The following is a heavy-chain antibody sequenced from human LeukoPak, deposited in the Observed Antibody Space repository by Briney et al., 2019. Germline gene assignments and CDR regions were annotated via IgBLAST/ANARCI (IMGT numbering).Heavy chain of an antibody. CDR1: GAPITSYY. V-gene: IGHV4-4*08. Sequence: SETLSLTCSVSGAPITSYYWTWIRQSPGKGLEWIGYSHASGSTRYNPSLESRLSMSVDTSKNQVSLTLTSVTAADTALYYCARKFGYSSSAYNPHYFDYWGQGTLVTVSS. CDR2: SHASGST. CDR3: ARKFGYSSSAYNPHYFDY. J-gene: IGHJ4*02. D-gene: IGHD6-19*01.